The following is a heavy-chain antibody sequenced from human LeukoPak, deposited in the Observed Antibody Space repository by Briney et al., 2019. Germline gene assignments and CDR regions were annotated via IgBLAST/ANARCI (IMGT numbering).Heavy chain of an antibody. CDR2: FDPEDGET. J-gene: IGHJ4*02. Sequence: AASVTVSCKVSGYTLTELSMHWVRQAPGKGLEWMGGFDPEDGETIYAQKFQGRVTMTEDTSTDTAYMELSSLRSEDTAVYYCATGPGYSGYGPFDYWGQGTLVTVSS. V-gene: IGHV1-24*01. D-gene: IGHD5-12*01. CDR1: GYTLTELS. CDR3: ATGPGYSGYGPFDY.